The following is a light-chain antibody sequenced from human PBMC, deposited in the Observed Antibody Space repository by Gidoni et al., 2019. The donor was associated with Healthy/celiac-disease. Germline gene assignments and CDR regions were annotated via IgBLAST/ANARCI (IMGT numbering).Light chain of an antibody. V-gene: IGKV4-1*01. CDR3: QQYYCTPVRT. CDR1: QSVLYSSNNKNY. Sequence: DIVMTQSPDSLAVSLGERATINCKSSQSVLYSSNNKNYLAWYQQKPGQPPKLLIYWASTRESGVPDRFSGSGSGTDFTLTISSLQAEDVAVYYCQQYYCTPVRTFGQGTKLEIK. CDR2: WAS. J-gene: IGKJ2*01.